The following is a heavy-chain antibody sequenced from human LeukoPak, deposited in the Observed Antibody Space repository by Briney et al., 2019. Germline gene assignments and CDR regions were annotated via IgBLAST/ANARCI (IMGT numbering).Heavy chain of an antibody. D-gene: IGHD2-21*02. CDR3: ARGVTTGLDWFDP. J-gene: IGHJ5*02. Sequence: SETLSLTCTVSGVSISSYYWSWIRQPPGKGLEWIGCIPYSGSSTYNPSLKSRVTISVDTSKNQFSLKVTSVTAADTAVYYCARGVTTGLDWFDPWGQGTLVTVSS. CDR1: GVSISSYY. V-gene: IGHV4-59*01. CDR2: IPYSGSS.